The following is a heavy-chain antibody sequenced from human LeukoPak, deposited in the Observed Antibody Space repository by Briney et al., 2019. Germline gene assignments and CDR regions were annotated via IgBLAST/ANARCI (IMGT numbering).Heavy chain of an antibody. D-gene: IGHD1-26*01. CDR2: IIPIFGTA. J-gene: IGHJ4*02. Sequence: ASVKVSCKASGGTFSSYAISWARQAPGQGLEWMGGIIPIFGTANYAQKFQGRVTITADESTSTAYMELSSLRSEDTAVYYCARDPLIVGATHFDYWGQGTLVTVSS. V-gene: IGHV1-69*13. CDR3: ARDPLIVGATHFDY. CDR1: GGTFSSYA.